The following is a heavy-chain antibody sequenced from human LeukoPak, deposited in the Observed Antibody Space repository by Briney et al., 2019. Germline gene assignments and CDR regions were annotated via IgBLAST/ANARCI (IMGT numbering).Heavy chain of an antibody. CDR1: GFTFSSYS. CDR2: ISSSSSYI. V-gene: IGHV3-21*01. J-gene: IGHJ6*02. CDR3: ARGPYCSSTSCYSYYYYGMDV. D-gene: IGHD2-2*02. Sequence: GGSLRLSCAASGFTFSSYSMNWVRQAPGKGLEWVSSISSSSSYIYYADSVKGRLTISRDNAKNSLYLQMNSLRAEDTAVYYCARGPYCSSTSCYSYYYYGMDVWGQGTTVTVSS.